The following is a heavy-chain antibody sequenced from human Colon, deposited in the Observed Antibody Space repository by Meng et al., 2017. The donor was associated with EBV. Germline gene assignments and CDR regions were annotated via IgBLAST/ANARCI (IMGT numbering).Heavy chain of an antibody. J-gene: IGHJ4*02. D-gene: IGHD1-1*01. CDR3: AKAVETMGYYVDY. CDR2: ISSDGDDK. CDR1: GFTFSAYG. Sequence: QVQLVESGXGVVQPGRSVRLPCAASGFTFSAYGMHWVRQAPGKGLDWVAIISSDGDDKNYADSVKGRFTISRDNSKNTLYLQMNSLTTEDAAVYFCAKAVETMGYYVDYWGQGTLVTVSS. V-gene: IGHV3-30*18.